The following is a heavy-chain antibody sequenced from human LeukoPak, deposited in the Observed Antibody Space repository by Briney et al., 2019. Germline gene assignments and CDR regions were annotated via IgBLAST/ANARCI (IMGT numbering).Heavy chain of an antibody. V-gene: IGHV3-11*01. CDR1: GFTFSDYY. CDR3: ARERERELPYFDY. Sequence: GGSLRLSCAASGFTFSDYYMSWIRQAPGKGLEWVSYISSSGSTIYYADSVKGRFTISRDNAKNSLYLQMNSLRAEDTAVYYCARERERELPYFDYWGQGTLVTVSS. J-gene: IGHJ4*02. D-gene: IGHD1-26*01. CDR2: ISSSGSTI.